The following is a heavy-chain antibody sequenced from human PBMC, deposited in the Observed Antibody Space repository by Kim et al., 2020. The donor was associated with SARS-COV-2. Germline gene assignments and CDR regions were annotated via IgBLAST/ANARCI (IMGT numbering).Heavy chain of an antibody. D-gene: IGHD6-13*01. CDR1: GYTFTSYG. V-gene: IGHV1-18*04. CDR3: ARDPGYSSSWLYYYYGMDV. J-gene: IGHJ6*02. Sequence: ASVKVSCKASGYTFTSYGISWVRQAPGQGLEWMGWISAYNGNTNYAQKLQGRVTMTTDTSTSTAYMELRSLRSDDTAMYYCARDPGYSSSWLYYYYGMDVWGQGTTVTVSS. CDR2: ISAYNGNT.